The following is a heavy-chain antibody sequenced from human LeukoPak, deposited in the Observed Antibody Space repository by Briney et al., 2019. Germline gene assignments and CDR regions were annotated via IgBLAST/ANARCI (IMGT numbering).Heavy chain of an antibody. Sequence: PSQTLSLTCTVSGGSISSGSYYWSWIRQPAGKGLGWIGRIYTSGSTNYNPSLKSRVTISVDTSKNQFSLKLSSVTAADTAVYYCARTMVRGVTPQYFDYWGQGTLVTVSS. V-gene: IGHV4-61*02. J-gene: IGHJ4*02. CDR2: IYTSGST. D-gene: IGHD3-10*01. CDR3: ARTMVRGVTPQYFDY. CDR1: GGSISSGSYY.